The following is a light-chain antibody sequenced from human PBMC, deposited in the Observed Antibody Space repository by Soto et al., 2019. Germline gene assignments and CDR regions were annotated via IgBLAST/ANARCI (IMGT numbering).Light chain of an antibody. CDR3: QQLNSYPP. Sequence: DIQLTQSPSFLSASVGDRVTITCRASQGISSYLACYQQKPGKAPTLLIYAASTLQSGVPSRFSGSGSATEFTLTISSLQPEDFATYYCQQLNSYPPFGGGTKVEIK. CDR2: AAS. J-gene: IGKJ4*01. V-gene: IGKV1-9*01. CDR1: QGISSY.